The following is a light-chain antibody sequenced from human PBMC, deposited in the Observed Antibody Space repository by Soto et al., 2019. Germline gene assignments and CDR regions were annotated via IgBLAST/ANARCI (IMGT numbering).Light chain of an antibody. V-gene: IGKV3-20*01. J-gene: IGKJ1*01. CDR1: QRVSSNY. Sequence: IVLTHSPGTLSLAPGERGALSCRASQRVSSNYVAWYQQKPGQAPRLLISGASNRATGTPDRFRGSGSGTDFTLTITRLEPEDFAVYYCHQYGSAPWTFGQGTKVDIK. CDR2: GAS. CDR3: HQYGSAPWT.